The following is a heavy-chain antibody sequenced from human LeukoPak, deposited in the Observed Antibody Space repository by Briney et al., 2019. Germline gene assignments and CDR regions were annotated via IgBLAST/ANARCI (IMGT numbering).Heavy chain of an antibody. CDR1: GGSISSGGYY. J-gene: IGHJ6*03. D-gene: IGHD2-15*01. CDR3: ARVNLKGPVLGRPYYYYYMDV. CDR2: IYYSGST. V-gene: IGHV4-31*03. Sequence: PSQTLSLTCTVSGGSISSGGYYWSWIRQHPGKGLEWIGYIYYSGSTNYNPSLKSRVTISVDTSKNQFSLKLSSVTAADTAVYYCARVNLKGPVLGRPYYYYYMDVWGKGTTVTVSS.